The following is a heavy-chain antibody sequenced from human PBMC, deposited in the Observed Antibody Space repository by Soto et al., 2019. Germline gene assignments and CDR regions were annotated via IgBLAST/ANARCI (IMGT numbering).Heavy chain of an antibody. D-gene: IGHD3-16*01. V-gene: IGHV3-30*18. CDR1: GFSFSNNG. J-gene: IGHJ4*02. CDR3: AKDRVESGMGEIDY. CDR2: ISYDGSKK. Sequence: GGSLRLSCAASGFSFSNNGMHWVRQAPGKGLEWVAIISYDGSKKYYADSVEGRFTISRDNSKNTLYLQMNSLRVEDTAVYYCAKDRVESGMGEIDYWGQGTLVTV.